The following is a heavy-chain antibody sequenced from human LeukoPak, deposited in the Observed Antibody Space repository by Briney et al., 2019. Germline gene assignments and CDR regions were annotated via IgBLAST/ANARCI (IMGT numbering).Heavy chain of an antibody. J-gene: IGHJ4*02. CDR2: IRYDRSNK. CDR3: AKDPGAGYYDSSGYGPLDY. D-gene: IGHD3-22*01. Sequence: GGSLRLSCAASGFTFSSYGMHWVRQAPGKGLEWVAFIRYDRSNKYYADSVKGRFTISRDNSKNTLYLQMNSLRAEDTAVYYCAKDPGAGYYDSSGYGPLDYWGQETLVTVSS. V-gene: IGHV3-30*02. CDR1: GFTFSSYG.